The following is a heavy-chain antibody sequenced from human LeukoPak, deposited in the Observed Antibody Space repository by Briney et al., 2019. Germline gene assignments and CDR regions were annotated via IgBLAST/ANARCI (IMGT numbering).Heavy chain of an antibody. CDR1: GFTFSSYG. V-gene: IGHV3-33*06. J-gene: IGHJ5*02. CDR3: AKDGSGGGWKWFDP. CDR2: LWYDGRNK. D-gene: IGHD2-15*01. Sequence: GGSLRLSCAASGFTFSSYGFHWVRQAPGKGLEWVAVLWYDGRNKYYADSVKGRFTISRDSSKNTLYLQMNSLRAEDTAVYYCAKDGSGGGWKWFDPWGQGTLVTVSS.